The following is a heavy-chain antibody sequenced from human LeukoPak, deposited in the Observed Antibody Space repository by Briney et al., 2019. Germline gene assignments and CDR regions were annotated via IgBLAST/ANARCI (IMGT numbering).Heavy chain of an antibody. J-gene: IGHJ4*02. Sequence: GGSLRLSCAASGFTFSSYAMSWVRQAPGKGLEWVSAISGSGGSTYYADSVKGRFTISRDNSKNTLYLQMNSLRAEDTAVYYCAKDQVPSYYDSSGYYYWGQGTLVTVSS. CDR3: AKDQVPSYYDSSGYYY. CDR2: ISGSGGST. V-gene: IGHV3-23*01. D-gene: IGHD3-22*01. CDR1: GFTFSSYA.